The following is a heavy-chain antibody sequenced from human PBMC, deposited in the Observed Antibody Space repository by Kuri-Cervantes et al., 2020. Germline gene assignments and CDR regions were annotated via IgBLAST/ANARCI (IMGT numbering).Heavy chain of an antibody. V-gene: IGHV3-53*01. D-gene: IGHD6-13*01. Sequence: GESLKISCAASGFTVSSNYMSWVRQAPGKGLEWVSVIYSGGSTYYADSVRGRFTISRDNSKNTLYLQMNSLRAEDTAVYHCARESYSSSWFLFDYWGQGTLVTVSS. CDR2: IYSGGST. CDR1: GFTVSSNY. CDR3: ARESYSSSWFLFDY. J-gene: IGHJ4*02.